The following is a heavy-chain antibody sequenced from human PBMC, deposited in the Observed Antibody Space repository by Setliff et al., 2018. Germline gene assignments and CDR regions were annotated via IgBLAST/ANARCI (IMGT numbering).Heavy chain of an antibody. D-gene: IGHD3-22*01. Sequence: ASVKVSCKASGYTLTSYGISWVRQAPGQGLEWMGWISAYNGNTNYAQKLQGRVTMTTDTSTSTAYLELRSLRSDDTAVYYCARDTPNYYDSSGYYLGGIVTYYYYYYMDVWGKGTTVTVSS. J-gene: IGHJ6*03. CDR2: ISAYNGNT. CDR1: GYTLTSYG. CDR3: ARDTPNYYDSSGYYLGGIVTYYYYYYMDV. V-gene: IGHV1-18*01.